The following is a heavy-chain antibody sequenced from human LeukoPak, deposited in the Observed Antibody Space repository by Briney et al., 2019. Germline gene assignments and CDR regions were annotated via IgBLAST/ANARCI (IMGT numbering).Heavy chain of an antibody. J-gene: IGHJ3*02. CDR3: ARANYYDTSGYSRGAFGI. D-gene: IGHD3-22*01. Sequence: SETLSLTCAVYGGSFSGYYWSWIRQPPGKGLEWIGSIFHSGSTYYNPSLKSRVTISVDTSKNQFSLKLSSVTAADTAVYYCARANYYDTSGYSRGAFGIWGQGTMVTVSS. CDR1: GGSFSGYY. V-gene: IGHV4-34*12. CDR2: IFHSGST.